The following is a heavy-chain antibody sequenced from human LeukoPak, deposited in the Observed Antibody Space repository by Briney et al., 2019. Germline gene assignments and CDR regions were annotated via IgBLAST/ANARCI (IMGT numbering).Heavy chain of an antibody. D-gene: IGHD3-10*01. J-gene: IGHJ4*02. CDR3: ARGRRVDYYGSGSPPSPSLNDY. Sequence: SETLSLTCAVDGGSFSGYYWSWIRQPPGKGLEWIGEINHSGSTNYNPSLKSRVTISVDTSKNQFSLKLSSVTAADTAVYYCARGRRVDYYGSGSPPSPSLNDYWGQGTLVTVSS. V-gene: IGHV4-34*01. CDR2: INHSGST. CDR1: GGSFSGYY.